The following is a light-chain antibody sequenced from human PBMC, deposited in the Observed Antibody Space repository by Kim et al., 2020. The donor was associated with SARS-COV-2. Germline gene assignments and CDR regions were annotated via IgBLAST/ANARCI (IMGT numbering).Light chain of an antibody. CDR2: GAS. CDR3: QHYGSSPPRT. V-gene: IGKV3-20*01. Sequence: PRERATLSCRASQRVDTNYLAWYIQRPGQAPRLLISGASFRVTGIPDRFSGSGSGSDFTLTIRRLQHDDFALYYCQHYGSSPPRTFGGGTKVEIK. J-gene: IGKJ4*01. CDR1: QRVDTNY.